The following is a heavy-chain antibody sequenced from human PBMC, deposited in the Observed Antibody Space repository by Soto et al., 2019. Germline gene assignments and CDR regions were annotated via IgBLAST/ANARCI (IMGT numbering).Heavy chain of an antibody. V-gene: IGHV3-30*19. J-gene: IGHJ6*02. CDR3: ARWVTRGGLDV. Sequence: QVQLVESGGGVVQPGTSLRVSCVASGFTFRSYVIHWVRQAPGKGLEWVALTSYDGSNKYYGDSVRGRFTISRDNSRNTVELQMDSLTVEETALYYWARWVTRGGLDVWGQGTMVSVSS. CDR2: TSYDGSNK. CDR1: GFTFRSYV. D-gene: IGHD2-21*02.